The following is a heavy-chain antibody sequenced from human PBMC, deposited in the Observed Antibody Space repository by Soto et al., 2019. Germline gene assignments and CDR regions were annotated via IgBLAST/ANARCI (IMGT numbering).Heavy chain of an antibody. D-gene: IGHD1-1*01. CDR2: ISGSGGST. CDR1: EFTFSNFA. V-gene: IGHV3-23*01. J-gene: IGHJ6*02. Sequence: PGGSLRLSCASSEFTFSNFALTCVRHAPGKWLEWVSGISGSGGSTYYADSVKGRFTISRDSSKNTVNLQMNSLRAEDTAVYYYASRGTYYGMDVWGQGTTVTVTS. CDR3: ASRGTYYGMDV.